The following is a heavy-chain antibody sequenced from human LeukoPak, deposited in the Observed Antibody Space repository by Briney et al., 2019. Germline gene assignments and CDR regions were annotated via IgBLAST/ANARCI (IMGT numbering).Heavy chain of an antibody. CDR1: GFTFSSYG. V-gene: IGHV3-30*18. CDR3: AKDRGSGWYGDYYYGLDV. J-gene: IGHJ6*02. Sequence: PGRSLKLSCAASGFTFSSYGMHWVRQAPGKGLEWVAVISYDGSNKYYADSVKGRFTISRDNSKNTLYLQMNSLRAEDTAVYYCAKDRGSGWYGDYYYGLDVWGQGTTVTVSS. CDR2: ISYDGSNK. D-gene: IGHD6-19*01.